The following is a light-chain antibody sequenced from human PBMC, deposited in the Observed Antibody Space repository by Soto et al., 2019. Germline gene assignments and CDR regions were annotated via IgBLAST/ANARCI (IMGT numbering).Light chain of an antibody. CDR1: TGAVTSTHY. J-gene: IGLJ3*02. CDR3: QLYYGGAQGGV. CDR2: STS. Sequence: QAVVTQEPSLTVSLGGTVTLTCSSSTGAVTSTHYANWFQQKPGQPPRSLIYSTSNKYSWTPARFSGSLLGGSAALTLSDVQPEDEADYYCQLYYGGAQGGVFGGGTKLTVL. V-gene: IGLV7-43*01.